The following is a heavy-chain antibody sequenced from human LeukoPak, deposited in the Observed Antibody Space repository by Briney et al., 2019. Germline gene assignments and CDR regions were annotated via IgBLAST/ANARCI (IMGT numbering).Heavy chain of an antibody. V-gene: IGHV4-34*01. CDR3: ARVGYRYSINDWSRTGLGAYPTKYYYYMDV. CDR1: GGSFSDYY. CDR2: INPRGGP. Sequence: SDTLSLTCALYGGSFSDYYWSWLRQPPGKGGEGIGEINPRGGPNHNPSLMSRVSMSADTSKNQISPRVSSVTAADTAVYYCARVGYRYSINDWSRTGLGAYPTKYYYYMDVWGKGTTVTVSS. D-gene: IGHD5-18*01. J-gene: IGHJ6*03.